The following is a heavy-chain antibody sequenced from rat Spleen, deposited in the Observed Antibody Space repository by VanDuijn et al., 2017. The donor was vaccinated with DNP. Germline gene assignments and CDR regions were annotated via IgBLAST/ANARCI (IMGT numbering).Heavy chain of an antibody. CDR3: ATHAHWFAY. CDR2: ISPSGGST. CDR1: GFTFSNYD. J-gene: IGHJ3*01. Sequence: EVQLVDSGGGLVQPGRSLKLSCAASGFTFSNYDMAWVRQAPTKGLEWVASISPSGGSTYYRDSVKGRFTISRDNAKSTLYLQMDSLRSEDTATYYCATHAHWFAYWGQGTLVTVSS. V-gene: IGHV5S23*01.